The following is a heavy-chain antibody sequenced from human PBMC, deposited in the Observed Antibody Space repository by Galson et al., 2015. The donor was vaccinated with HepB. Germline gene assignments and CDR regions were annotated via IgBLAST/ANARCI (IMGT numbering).Heavy chain of an antibody. Sequence: SLRLSCAASGFTFGDYYMSWIRQAPGKGLEWVSYISSSSSYTNYADSVKGRFTISRDNAKNSLYLQMNSLRAEDTAVYYCARDSIAVAGTGYWGQGTLVTVSS. CDR2: ISSSSSYT. J-gene: IGHJ4*02. CDR3: ARDSIAVAGTGY. D-gene: IGHD6-19*01. V-gene: IGHV3-11*06. CDR1: GFTFGDYY.